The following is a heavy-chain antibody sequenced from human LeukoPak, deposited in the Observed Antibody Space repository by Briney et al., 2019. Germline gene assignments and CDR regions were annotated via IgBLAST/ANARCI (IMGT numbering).Heavy chain of an antibody. Sequence: GGSLRLSCAASGFTFSSYSMNWVRQAPGKGLEWVSSISSSSSYIYYADSVKGRFTISRDNAKNSLYLQMDSLRAEDTAVYYCARDPDYGGNRGYWGQGTLVTVSS. CDR3: ARDPDYGGNRGY. V-gene: IGHV3-21*01. CDR1: GFTFSSYS. CDR2: ISSSSSYI. J-gene: IGHJ4*02. D-gene: IGHD4-23*01.